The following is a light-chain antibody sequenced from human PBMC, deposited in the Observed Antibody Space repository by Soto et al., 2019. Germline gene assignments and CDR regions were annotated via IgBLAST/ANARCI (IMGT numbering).Light chain of an antibody. CDR1: QSISSW. CDR3: QQYNSYPFT. V-gene: IGKV1-5*01. CDR2: DAS. J-gene: IGKJ4*01. Sequence: DIQMTQSPSTLSASVGDRVTITCRASQSISSWLAWYQQKPGKAPKLLIYDASSLESGVPSRFSGSGSGTEFTFTISGRQLDDFATFYCQQYNSYPFTSGGGPRWRSN.